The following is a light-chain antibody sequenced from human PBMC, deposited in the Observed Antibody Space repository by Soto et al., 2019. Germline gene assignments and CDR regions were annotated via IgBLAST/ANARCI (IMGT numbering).Light chain of an antibody. Sequence: DIQLTQSPSSVSASVVDRVTITCLASQGISNYLAWYQQKPGKVPKLLIYAAPTLQSGVPSRFSGSGSGTDFTLTISSLQPEDVATYYCQKYNSAPLTFGGGSKVDI. V-gene: IGKV1-27*01. J-gene: IGKJ4*01. CDR2: AAP. CDR3: QKYNSAPLT. CDR1: QGISNY.